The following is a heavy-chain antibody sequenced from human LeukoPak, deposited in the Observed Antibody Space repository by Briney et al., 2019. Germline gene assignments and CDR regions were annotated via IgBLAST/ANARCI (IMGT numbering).Heavy chain of an antibody. CDR2: IYYSGST. J-gene: IGHJ4*02. CDR1: GRSISSYY. CDR3: AIGAVIGVVTT. Sequence: SETLSLTCTVSGRSISSYYWSWIRQPPGKGLEWVGYIYYSGSTNYHPSLVNPLTISAGTTNNHLSLELSSVTAADTAVDNCAIGAVIGVVTTWGQGTLVTVSS. V-gene: IGHV4-59*01. D-gene: IGHD3-3*01.